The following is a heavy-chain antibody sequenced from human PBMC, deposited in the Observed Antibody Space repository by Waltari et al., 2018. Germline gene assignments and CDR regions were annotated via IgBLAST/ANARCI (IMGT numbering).Heavy chain of an antibody. CDR2: RNPNSGNT. CDR1: GYTFTSYA. D-gene: IGHD6-13*01. J-gene: IGHJ5*02. V-gene: IGHV1-8*02. Sequence: QFQLVPSGAEVKKPGASVKVSCKASGYTFTSYAINWVRQATGQGLEWMGWRNPNSGNTGYEKKFQGRVTMTRNTTISTAYMGLSSLRSEDTAVYYCARARRYSSSWYGFDPWGQGTLVTVSS. CDR3: ARARRYSSSWYGFDP.